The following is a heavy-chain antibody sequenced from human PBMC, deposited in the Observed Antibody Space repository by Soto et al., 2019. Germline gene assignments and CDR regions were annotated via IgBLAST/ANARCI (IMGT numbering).Heavy chain of an antibody. CDR3: AREASSWRFYYYYYMDV. Sequence: GGSLRLSCAASGFTFSSYWMSWVRQAPGKGLEWVANIKQDGSEKYYVDSVKGRFTISRDNAKNSLYLQMNSLRAEDTAVYYCAREASSWRFYYYYYMDVWGKGTTVTVSS. J-gene: IGHJ6*03. D-gene: IGHD6-13*01. V-gene: IGHV3-7*01. CDR2: IKQDGSEK. CDR1: GFTFSSYW.